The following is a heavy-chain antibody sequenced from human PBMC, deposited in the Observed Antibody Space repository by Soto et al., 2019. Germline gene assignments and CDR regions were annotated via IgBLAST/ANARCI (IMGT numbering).Heavy chain of an antibody. D-gene: IGHD3-16*01. Sequence: GGSLRLSCAVSGFTFDDNAMHWVRQAPEKGLEWVSGINWKSDIGYADSVKGRFTISRDNAENSLYLQMNSLRAEVTALYYCAISQDRGGRTTFIYWGQGTQVTVSS. CDR3: AISQDRGGRTTFIY. V-gene: IGHV3-9*01. CDR2: INWKSDI. J-gene: IGHJ4*02. CDR1: GFTFDDNA.